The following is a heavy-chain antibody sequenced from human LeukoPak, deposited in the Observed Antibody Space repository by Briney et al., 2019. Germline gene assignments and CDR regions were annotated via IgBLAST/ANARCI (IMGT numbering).Heavy chain of an antibody. CDR1: GFTFSSYA. CDR2: ISGSGGST. J-gene: IGHJ4*02. V-gene: IGHV3-23*01. D-gene: IGHD6-19*01. Sequence: TGGSLRLSCAASGFTFSSYAMSWVRQAPGKGLEWVSAISGSGGSTYYADSVKGRFTISRGNSKNTLYLQMNSLRDEDTAVYYCARDLMIQQWLDPFDYWGQGTLVTVSS. CDR3: ARDLMIQQWLDPFDY.